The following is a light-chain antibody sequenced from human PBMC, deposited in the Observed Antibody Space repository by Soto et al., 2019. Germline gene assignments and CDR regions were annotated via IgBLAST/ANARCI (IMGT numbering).Light chain of an antibody. CDR1: QGVSSN. CDR3: QQYNNWPPGT. J-gene: IGKJ1*01. V-gene: IGKV3-15*01. CDR2: GAS. Sequence: EIVMTQSPATLSVSPGERATLSCRASQGVSSNLAWYQQKPGQAPRLLIYGASTRATGIPARFSGSRSGTEFTLTISSLQSEDFAVYYCQQYNNWPPGTFGQGTKVEIK.